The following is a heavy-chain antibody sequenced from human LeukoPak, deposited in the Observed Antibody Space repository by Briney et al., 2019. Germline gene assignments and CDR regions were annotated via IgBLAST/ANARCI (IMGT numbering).Heavy chain of an antibody. D-gene: IGHD2-15*01. J-gene: IGHJ4*02. CDR1: GFTFSSYG. Sequence: GGSLRLSCAASGFTFSSYGMHWVRQAPGKGLEWVAVIWYDGSNKYYADSVKGRFTISRDNSKNTLYLQMNSLRAEDTAMYYCARGYCSGGSCYRYYFDYWGQGTLVTVSS. CDR3: ARGYCSGGSCYRYYFDY. CDR2: IWYDGSNK. V-gene: IGHV3-33*01.